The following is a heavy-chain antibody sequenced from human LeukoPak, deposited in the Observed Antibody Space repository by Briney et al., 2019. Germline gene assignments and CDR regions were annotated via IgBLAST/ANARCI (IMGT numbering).Heavy chain of an antibody. J-gene: IGHJ4*02. CDR3: AGGYSYGDY. V-gene: IGHV3-30*02. D-gene: IGHD5-18*01. CDR2: IGSDGSNK. CDR1: GFTFSAYG. Sequence: GGSLRLSCAASGFTFSAYGMNWVRQAPGKGPEWLALIGSDGSNKYFADSVKGRFTISRDNSKNTLYLQMNSLRAEDTAVYFCAGGYSYGDYWGQGTLVTVSS.